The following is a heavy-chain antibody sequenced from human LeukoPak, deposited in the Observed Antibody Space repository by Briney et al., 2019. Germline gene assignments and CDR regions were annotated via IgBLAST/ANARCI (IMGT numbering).Heavy chain of an antibody. V-gene: IGHV3-66*01. D-gene: IGHD2-21*01. J-gene: IGHJ4*02. CDR2: ISSGAST. Sequence: GGSLRLSCAASGFTFDDYGMSWVRQAPGKGLEWVSVISSGASTYYADSVKGRFTISRDNSKNTLYLQMNSLRAEDTAVYYCARTLAPPPDYWGQGTLVTVSS. CDR1: GFTFDDYG. CDR3: ARTLAPPPDY.